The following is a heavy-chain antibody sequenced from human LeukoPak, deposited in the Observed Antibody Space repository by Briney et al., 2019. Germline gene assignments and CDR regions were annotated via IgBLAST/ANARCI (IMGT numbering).Heavy chain of an antibody. CDR1: EFMLSDYA. V-gene: IGHV3-30-3*01. J-gene: IGHJ4*02. D-gene: IGHD1-1*01. Sequence: GGSLRLSCEASEFMLSDYAMHWVRQAPGKGLEWVAVISYHGTSKYYADSVKGRFTISRDISRNTLYLQMDSLRPEDTAVYYCARAGPNDHRFDYWGQGTLVTVSS. CDR2: ISYHGTSK. CDR3: ARAGPNDHRFDY.